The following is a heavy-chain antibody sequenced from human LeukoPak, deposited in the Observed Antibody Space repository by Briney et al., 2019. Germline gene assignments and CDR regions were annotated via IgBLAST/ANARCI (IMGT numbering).Heavy chain of an antibody. Sequence: PGGSLGLSCAASGFTFSSYAMHWVRQAPGKGLEWVAVISYDGSNKYYADSVKGRFTISRDNSKNTLYLQMNSLRAEDTAVYYCARDPGSGLVGATGDAFDIWGQGTMVTVSS. CDR1: GFTFSSYA. D-gene: IGHD1-26*01. V-gene: IGHV3-30-3*01. CDR3: ARDPGSGLVGATGDAFDI. CDR2: ISYDGSNK. J-gene: IGHJ3*02.